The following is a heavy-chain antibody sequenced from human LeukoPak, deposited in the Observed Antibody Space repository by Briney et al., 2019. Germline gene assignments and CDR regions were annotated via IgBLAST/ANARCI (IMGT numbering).Heavy chain of an antibody. V-gene: IGHV1-2*02. CDR2: INPNSGGT. D-gene: IGHD4-17*01. Sequence: ASVKVSCKASGYTFTGYYIHWVRQAPGQGLEWMGWINPNSGGTNYAQILQGRVTMTRDTSISTAYMELSRLTSDDTAVYYCARGDVSYGLDPWGQGTLLTLSA. CDR1: GYTFTGYY. CDR3: ARGDVSYGLDP. J-gene: IGHJ5*02.